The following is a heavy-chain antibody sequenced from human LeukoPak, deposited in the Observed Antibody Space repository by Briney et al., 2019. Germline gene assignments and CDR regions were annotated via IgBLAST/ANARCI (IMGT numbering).Heavy chain of an antibody. CDR3: ARDRGYTDAFDI. Sequence: GGSLRLSCAASGFTSSSYSMNWVRQAPGKGLEWVSSISSSSSYIYYADSVKGRFTISRDNAKNSLYLQMNSLRAEDTAVYYCARDRGYTDAFDIWGQGTMVTVSS. D-gene: IGHD3-22*01. V-gene: IGHV3-21*01. CDR2: ISSSSSYI. CDR1: GFTSSSYS. J-gene: IGHJ3*02.